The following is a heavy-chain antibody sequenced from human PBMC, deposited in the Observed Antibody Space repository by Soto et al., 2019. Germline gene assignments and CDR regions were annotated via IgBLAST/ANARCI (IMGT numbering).Heavy chain of an antibody. CDR1: GFTFSSYG. CDR3: AKPYWPLGMIVVVSPDYYYGMDV. V-gene: IGHV3-30*18. CDR2: ISYDGSNK. Sequence: GGSLRLSCAASGFTFSSYGMHWVRQAPGKGLEWVAVISYDGSNKYYADSVKGRFTISRDNSKNTLYLQMNSLRAEDTAVYYCAKPYWPLGMIVVVSPDYYYGMDVWGQGTTVTVS. J-gene: IGHJ6*02. D-gene: IGHD3-22*01.